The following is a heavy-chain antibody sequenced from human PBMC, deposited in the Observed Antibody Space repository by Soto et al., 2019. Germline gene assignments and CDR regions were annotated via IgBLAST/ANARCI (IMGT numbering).Heavy chain of an antibody. CDR3: ARGMVRYFDWAMGY. Sequence: SETLSLTCAVYGGSFSGYYWSWIRQPPGKGLEWIGEINHSGSTNYNPSLKSRVTISVDTSKNQFSLKLSSVTAADTAVYYCARGMVRYFDWAMGYWGQGTLVTVSS. J-gene: IGHJ4*02. CDR1: GGSFSGYY. D-gene: IGHD3-9*01. CDR2: INHSGST. V-gene: IGHV4-34*01.